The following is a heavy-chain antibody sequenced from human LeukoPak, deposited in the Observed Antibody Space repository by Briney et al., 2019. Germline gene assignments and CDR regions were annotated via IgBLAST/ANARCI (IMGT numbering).Heavy chain of an antibody. D-gene: IGHD4-11*01. V-gene: IGHV4-59*11. CDR3: ARCNSNYVSWFDP. Sequence: PPGTLSVTCGDSGGSISSPNWCWIRQPPGKGLEWIGYICYSGSTNYNPYLKSRVTISVDTSKNQFCLNLTSVTAADTAVYYCARCNSNYVSWFDPCGEGTLVTASS. CDR1: GGSISSPN. J-gene: IGHJ5*02. CDR2: ICYSGST.